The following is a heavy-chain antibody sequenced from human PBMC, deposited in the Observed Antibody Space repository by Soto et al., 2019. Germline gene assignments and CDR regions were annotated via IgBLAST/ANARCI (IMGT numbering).Heavy chain of an antibody. J-gene: IGHJ4*02. Sequence: EVQLLESGGGLVQPGGSLRLSCAASGFTFSSYAMSWVRQAPGKGLEWVSAISGSGGSTYYADSVKGRFTISRDNSQNTLYLQLTRLEAGDTAVYYWAKVDLGRDYLDYWGQGTLVTVSS. CDR2: ISGSGGST. V-gene: IGHV3-23*01. CDR1: GFTFSSYA. D-gene: IGHD1-26*01. CDR3: AKVDLGRDYLDY.